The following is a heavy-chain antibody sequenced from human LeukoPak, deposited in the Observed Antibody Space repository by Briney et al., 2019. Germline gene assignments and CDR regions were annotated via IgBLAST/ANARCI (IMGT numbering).Heavy chain of an antibody. J-gene: IGHJ6*04. CDR2: IYYSGST. CDR1: GGSVSSGSYY. Sequence: SETLSLTCTVSGGSVSSGSYYWSWIRQPPGKGLEWIGYIYYSGSTNYNPSLKSRVTISVDTSKNQFSLKLSSVTAADTAAYYCARSAAAGYYYGMDVWGKGTTVTVSS. V-gene: IGHV4-61*01. D-gene: IGHD6-13*01. CDR3: ARSAAAGYYYGMDV.